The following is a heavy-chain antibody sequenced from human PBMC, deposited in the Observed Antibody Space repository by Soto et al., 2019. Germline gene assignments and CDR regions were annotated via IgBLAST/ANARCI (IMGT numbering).Heavy chain of an antibody. V-gene: IGHV3-23*01. D-gene: IGHD5-18*01. J-gene: IGHJ4*02. CDR2: ISGSDGRT. CDR3: AKGVSQYTPLALFDY. Sequence: EVQLLESGGGLVRLGGSLRLSCAASGFTFSSYAMSWVRQAPGKGLEWVSTISGSDGRTYSTDSVKGRFTISRDNSRNTAYLQMNSLRVEDTAVYYCAKGVSQYTPLALFDYWGRGTLVTVSS. CDR1: GFTFSSYA.